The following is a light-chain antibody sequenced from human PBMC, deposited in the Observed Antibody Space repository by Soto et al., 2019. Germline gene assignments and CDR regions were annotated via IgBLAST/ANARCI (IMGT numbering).Light chain of an antibody. CDR2: EVR. CDR3: SSDTGSGTLV. Sequence: QSVLTQPASVSGSPGQSITISCTGTSSDVGGYNYVSWYQQHPGKAPKLMIYEVRNRPSGVSNRFSGSRSGITASLTISGLQAEDEADYYCSSDTGSGTLVFGGGTKLTVL. CDR1: SSDVGGYNY. V-gene: IGLV2-14*01. J-gene: IGLJ3*02.